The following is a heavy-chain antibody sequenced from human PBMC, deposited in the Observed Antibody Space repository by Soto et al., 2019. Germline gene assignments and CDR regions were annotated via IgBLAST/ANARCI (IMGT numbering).Heavy chain of an antibody. D-gene: IGHD1-1*01. CDR3: AREGIGGTTFRGYLDY. V-gene: IGHV3-33*01. J-gene: IGHJ4*02. CDR1: GSIFTGYG. CDR2: IWFDGSNK. Sequence: GGSLRLSCAASGSIFTGYGMHWVRQAPGKGLEWVAVIWFDGSNKYYADSVKGRFTISRDNSKNMLYLQMNSLRVEDTAVYYCAREGIGGTTFRGYLDYCGQGTLVTVSS.